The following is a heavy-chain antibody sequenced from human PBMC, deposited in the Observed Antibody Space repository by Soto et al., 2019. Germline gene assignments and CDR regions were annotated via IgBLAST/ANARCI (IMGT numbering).Heavy chain of an antibody. CDR2: IKQDGSEQ. CDR1: GFTFSGYW. CDR3: AREAV. V-gene: IGHV3-7*05. J-gene: IGHJ6*02. Sequence: EVQLVESGGGLIQPGGSLRLSCAASGFTFSGYWMSWVRQAPGKGLEWVANIKQDGSEQFYVDSVKGRFTISRDNAKNSLYLQMNSLRAEDTAVYYCAREAVWGQGTTVTVSS.